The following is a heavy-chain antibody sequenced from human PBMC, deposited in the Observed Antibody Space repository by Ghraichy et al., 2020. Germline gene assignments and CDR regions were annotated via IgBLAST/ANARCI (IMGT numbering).Heavy chain of an antibody. CDR3: GITPGLGRWLQFEY. J-gene: IGHJ4*02. V-gene: IGHV4-39*01. Sequence: SETLSLTCTVSGGSISSSNYYWGWIRQPPGKGLEWIGSFYYGGSTYQHPSLKSRITMSVDTSKNEFSLELSSVTAADTAVYYCGITPGLGRWLQFEYWGRGILVSVSS. D-gene: IGHD5-24*01. CDR2: FYYGGST. CDR1: GGSISSSNYY.